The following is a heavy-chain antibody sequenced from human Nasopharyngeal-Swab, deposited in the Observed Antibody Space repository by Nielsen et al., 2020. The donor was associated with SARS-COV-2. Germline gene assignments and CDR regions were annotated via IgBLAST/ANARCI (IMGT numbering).Heavy chain of an antibody. CDR3: AKATNARYDFWSGSFDY. CDR1: GFTFSSYW. Sequence: GSLSLSCAASGFTFSSYWMSWVRQAPGKGLEWVANIKQDGSEKYYVDSVKGRFTISRDNAKNSLYLQMNSLRVEDMAFYYCAKATNARYDFWSGSFDYWGQGTLVTVSS. J-gene: IGHJ4*02. CDR2: IKQDGSEK. V-gene: IGHV3-7*03. D-gene: IGHD3-3*01.